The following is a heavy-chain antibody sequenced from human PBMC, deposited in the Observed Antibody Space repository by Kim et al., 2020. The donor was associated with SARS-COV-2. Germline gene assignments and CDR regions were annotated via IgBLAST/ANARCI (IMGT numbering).Heavy chain of an antibody. CDR3: ASLLHSSGDYTDFDYGMDV. J-gene: IGHJ6*02. CDR1: GFTFDDYA. D-gene: IGHD3-22*01. Sequence: GGSLRLSCAASGFTFDDYAMHWVRQAPGKGLEWVSGISWNSGSIGYADSVKGRFTISRDNAKNSLYLQMNSLRAEDTALYYCASLLHSSGDYTDFDYGMDVWGQGTTVTVSS. V-gene: IGHV3-9*01. CDR2: ISWNSGSI.